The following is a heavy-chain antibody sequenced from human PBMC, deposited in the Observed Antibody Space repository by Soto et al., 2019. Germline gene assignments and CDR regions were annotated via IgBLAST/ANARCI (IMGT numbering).Heavy chain of an antibody. CDR1: GGSISSGGYY. D-gene: IGHD3-9*01. CDR2: IYYSGST. J-gene: IGHJ3*01. CDR3: ASLNFDILTGYYAFDL. Sequence: SETLSLTCTVSGGSISSGGYYWSWIRQHPGKGLEWIGYIYYSGSTNYNPSLKSRVTTSLDTSKNQFSLKLSSVTAADTAIYYCASLNFDILTGYYAFDLWGQGTMVTVSS. V-gene: IGHV4-61*08.